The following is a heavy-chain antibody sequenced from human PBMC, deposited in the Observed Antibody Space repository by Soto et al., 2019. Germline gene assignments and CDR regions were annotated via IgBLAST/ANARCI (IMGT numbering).Heavy chain of an antibody. V-gene: IGHV4-4*02. Sequence: QVHLQESGPGLVKPSGTLSLTCAVSNGSVTSNNWWTWVRQTPERGLEWIGEIFPTGPPNYNPSLKGRVTMSMDKSKNQFSLKLTSVTAADTAVYYCARDGTVRGLDVWGQGTMVTVSS. CDR2: IFPTGPP. D-gene: IGHD1-1*01. J-gene: IGHJ3*01. CDR1: NGSVTSNNW. CDR3: ARDGTVRGLDV.